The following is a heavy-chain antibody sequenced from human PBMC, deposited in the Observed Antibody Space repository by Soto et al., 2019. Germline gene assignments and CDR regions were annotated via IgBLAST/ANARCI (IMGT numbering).Heavy chain of an antibody. Sequence: QVQLQESGPGLVKPSGTLSLTCAVSGGSISSSNWWSWVRHPPGKGLEWIGEIYHSGNTTYNPSLKSRVTMAVDKSRNQFSLKLSSVTAADTAVYYCARRWGEGRVDYWGQGTLVTVSS. V-gene: IGHV4-4*02. CDR1: GGSISSSNW. CDR2: IYHSGNT. CDR3: ARRWGEGRVDY. D-gene: IGHD3-10*01. J-gene: IGHJ4*02.